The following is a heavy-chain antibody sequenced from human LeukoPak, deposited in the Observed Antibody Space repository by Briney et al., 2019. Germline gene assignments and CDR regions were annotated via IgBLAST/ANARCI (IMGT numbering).Heavy chain of an antibody. D-gene: IGHD6-13*01. CDR1: GFTFSDYY. Sequence: GGSLRLSCAASGFTFSDYYMSWIRQAPGKGLEWVPYISSSGSTIYYADSVKGLFTISRDNAKNSLYLQMNSLRAEDTAVYYCARSAPDSSSWYVPNWFDPWGQGTLVTVSS. V-gene: IGHV3-11*04. J-gene: IGHJ5*02. CDR3: ARSAPDSSSWYVPNWFDP. CDR2: ISSSGSTI.